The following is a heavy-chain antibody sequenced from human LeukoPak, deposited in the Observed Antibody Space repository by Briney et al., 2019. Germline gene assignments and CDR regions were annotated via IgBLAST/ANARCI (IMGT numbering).Heavy chain of an antibody. Sequence: QPGGSLRLSCAASGFTVSSNYMSWVRQAPGKGLEWVAVISYDGSNKYYADSVKGRFTISRDNSKNTLYLQMNSLRAEDTAVYYCAKDRRLSYYYDSSGYADYWGQGTLVTVSS. CDR2: ISYDGSNK. CDR3: AKDRRLSYYYDSSGYADY. CDR1: GFTVSSNY. J-gene: IGHJ4*02. V-gene: IGHV3-30*18. D-gene: IGHD3-22*01.